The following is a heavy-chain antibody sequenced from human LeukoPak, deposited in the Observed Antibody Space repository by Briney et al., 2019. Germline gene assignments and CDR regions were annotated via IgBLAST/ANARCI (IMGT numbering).Heavy chain of an antibody. D-gene: IGHD3-22*01. V-gene: IGHV3-7*01. CDR1: GFTFSSYW. J-gene: IGHJ4*02. CDR2: IKQDGSEK. Sequence: GGSVRLSCAGSGFTFSSYWMSWVRQAPGKGLEGVANIKQDGSEKYYVDSVKGRFTISRDNAKNSLYLQMNSLRAEDTAVYYCARDSHYYDSSGYYPFDYWGQGTLVTVSS. CDR3: ARDSHYYDSSGYYPFDY.